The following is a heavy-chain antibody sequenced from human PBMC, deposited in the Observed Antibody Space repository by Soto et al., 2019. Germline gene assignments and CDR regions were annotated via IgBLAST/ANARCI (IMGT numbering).Heavy chain of an antibody. CDR2: ISSSSSTI. CDR1: GFTFSSYS. D-gene: IGHD2-2*01. V-gene: IGHV3-48*02. Sequence: EVQLVESGGGLVQPGGSLRLSCAASGFTFSSYSMNWVRQAPGKGLEWVSYISSSSSTIYYADSVKGRFTISRDNAKNSLYLQMNSLGDEDTAVYYCARVVVPAAILSRRGWVWFGPWGQGTLVTVSS. J-gene: IGHJ5*02. CDR3: ARVVVPAAILSRRGWVWFGP.